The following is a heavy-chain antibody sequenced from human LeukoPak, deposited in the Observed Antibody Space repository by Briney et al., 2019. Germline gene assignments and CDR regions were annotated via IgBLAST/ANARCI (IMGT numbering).Heavy chain of an antibody. V-gene: IGHV4-59*01. CDR2: IYYSGTT. D-gene: IGHD2-15*01. CDR3: ARSPGGGFDI. J-gene: IGHJ3*02. CDR1: GGSITSFY. Sequence: SETLSLTCTVSGGSITSFYGGWIRQSPGKGLELIGYIYYSGTTNYSPSLKSRVSISVDTSKKQFSLKLSSVTAADTAVYYCARSPGGGFDIWGQGTMVTVSS.